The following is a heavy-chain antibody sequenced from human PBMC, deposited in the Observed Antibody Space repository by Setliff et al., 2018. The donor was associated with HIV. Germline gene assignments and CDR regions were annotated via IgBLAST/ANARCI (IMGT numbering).Heavy chain of an antibody. CDR1: GFTFSSYS. Sequence: PGGSLRLSCAASGFTFSSYSMNWVRQAPGKGLEWVSSISSSSSYIYYADSVKGRFTISRDNAKNSLYLQMNSLRAEDTAVYYCTRHYGSGTYCLAYWGQGTLVTVSS. CDR3: TRHYGSGTYCLAY. D-gene: IGHD3-10*01. J-gene: IGHJ4*02. CDR2: ISSSSSYI. V-gene: IGHV3-21*01.